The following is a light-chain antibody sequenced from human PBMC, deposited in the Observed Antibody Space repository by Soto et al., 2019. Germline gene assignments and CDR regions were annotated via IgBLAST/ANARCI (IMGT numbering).Light chain of an antibody. CDR2: KAS. CDR1: QSISSW. CDR3: QQYNSYST. V-gene: IGKV1-5*03. Sequence: DIQMTQSPSTLSASVGDSVTITCRASQSISSWLAWYQQKPGKDPKLLIYKASSLESGVPSRFRGSGSGTEFTLTISSLQPEEFATDYCQQYNSYSTFGQGNKVDVK. J-gene: IGKJ1*01.